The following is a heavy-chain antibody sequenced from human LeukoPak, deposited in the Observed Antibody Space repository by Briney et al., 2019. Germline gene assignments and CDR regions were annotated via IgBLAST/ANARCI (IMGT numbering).Heavy chain of an antibody. CDR2: INHSGST. D-gene: IGHD1-26*01. CDR1: GGSFSGYY. CDR3: ARNRGGSYDSWFDP. V-gene: IGHV4-34*01. Sequence: SETLSLTCAVYGGSFSGYYWSWIRQPPGKGLEWIGEINHSGSTNYNPSLKSRVTIPLDTSKNQLSRKLSSVTAADTAVYYCARNRGGSYDSWFDPWGQGTLVTASS. J-gene: IGHJ5*02.